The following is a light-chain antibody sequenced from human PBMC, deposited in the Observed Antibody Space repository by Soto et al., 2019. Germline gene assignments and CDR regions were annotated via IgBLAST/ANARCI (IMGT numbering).Light chain of an antibody. Sequence: DIQMTQSPSTLSASVGDRVTIICRASQSISSWLAWYQQKPGKAPKLLIYDASYLERGVPSRFSGSGSGTEFTLTISSLQPDDLATYYCQQYNSFWTFGQGTKVEI. J-gene: IGKJ1*01. CDR2: DAS. CDR1: QSISSW. V-gene: IGKV1-5*02. CDR3: QQYNSFWT.